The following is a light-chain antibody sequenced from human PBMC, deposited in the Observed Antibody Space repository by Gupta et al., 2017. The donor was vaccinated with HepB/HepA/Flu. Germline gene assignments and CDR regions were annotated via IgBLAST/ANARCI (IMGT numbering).Light chain of an antibody. CDR2: GKN. J-gene: IGLJ2*01. CDR3: NSRDSSGNLVV. V-gene: IGLV3-19*01. Sequence: SSELTQAPAVSVALGQTVRITCQGDSLRSYYASWYQQKPGQAPVLFIYGKNNRPSGIPDRFSGSSSGNTASVTITGAQAEDEADYYCNSRDSSGNLVVFGGGTKLTVL. CDR1: SLRSYY.